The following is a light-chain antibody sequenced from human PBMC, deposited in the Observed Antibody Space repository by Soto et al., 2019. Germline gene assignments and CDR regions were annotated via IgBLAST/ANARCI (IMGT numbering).Light chain of an antibody. Sequence: DIQMTQSPSTLSASVGDRVTITCRASQSMGSWLAWYQQRPGKAPKLLMYDVSTLKGGVPSRFSGSGSGTEFTLTISSLQPDDFATYYCQQYQSSWTFGQGTKVEIK. CDR2: DVS. CDR3: QQYQSSWT. CDR1: QSMGSW. J-gene: IGKJ1*01. V-gene: IGKV1-5*01.